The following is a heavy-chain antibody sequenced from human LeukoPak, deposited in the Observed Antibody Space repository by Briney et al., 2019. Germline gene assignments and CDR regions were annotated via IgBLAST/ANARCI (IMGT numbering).Heavy chain of an antibody. D-gene: IGHD4-17*01. Sequence: ASVKVSCKASGYTFTNYGLTWVRQAPGQGLEWMGWISTYNNNTNYAQNLQGRVTMTTDTSTSTAYMELRSLRSDDTAVYYCARVGPGKAWGVGYDYADYPNNWYFDLWGRGTLVTVSS. CDR3: ARVGPGKAWGVGYDYADYPNNWYFDL. V-gene: IGHV1-18*01. CDR2: ISTYNNNT. CDR1: GYTFTNYG. J-gene: IGHJ2*01.